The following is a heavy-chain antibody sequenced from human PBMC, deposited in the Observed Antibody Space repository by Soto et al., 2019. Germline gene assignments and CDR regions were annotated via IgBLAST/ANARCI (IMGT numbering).Heavy chain of an antibody. D-gene: IGHD2-2*02. CDR2: ISYDGSNK. J-gene: IGHJ4*02. Sequence: GGSLRLSCAASGFTFSSYGMHWVRQAPGKGLEWVAVISYDGSNKYYADSVKGRFTISRDNSKNTLYLQMNSLRAEDTAVYYCAKDLEVPAAIVFDYWGQGTLVTVSS. V-gene: IGHV3-30*18. CDR1: GFTFSSYG. CDR3: AKDLEVPAAIVFDY.